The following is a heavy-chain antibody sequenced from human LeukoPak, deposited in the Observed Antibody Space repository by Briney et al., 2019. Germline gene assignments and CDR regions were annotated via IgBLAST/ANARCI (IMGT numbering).Heavy chain of an antibody. CDR2: ISNNGGYT. D-gene: IGHD3-10*01. CDR1: GFTFSSSA. J-gene: IGHJ6*02. CDR3: ARASYGSESPGPFYYGVDV. Sequence: GGSLRLSCAASGFTFSSSAMSWVRQAPGKGLEWVSAISNNGGYTYYADSVKGRFTISRDNSKNTLYLQMNSLRAEDTAVYYCARASYGSESPGPFYYGVDVWGQGTTVTVSS. V-gene: IGHV3-23*01.